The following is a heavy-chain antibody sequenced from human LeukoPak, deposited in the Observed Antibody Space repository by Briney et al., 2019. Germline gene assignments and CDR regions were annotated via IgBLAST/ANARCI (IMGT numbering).Heavy chain of an antibody. D-gene: IGHD6-19*01. CDR2: IYPGDSDT. CDR1: GYSFTSYW. CDR3: ARRVAVAGYYFDY. V-gene: IGHV5-51*01. Sequence: GESLKISCKGSGYSFTSYWTGWVRQMPGKGLEWMGIIYPGDSDTRYSPSFQGQVTISADKSISTAYLQWSSLKASDTAMYYCARRVAVAGYYFDYWGQGTLVTVSS. J-gene: IGHJ4*02.